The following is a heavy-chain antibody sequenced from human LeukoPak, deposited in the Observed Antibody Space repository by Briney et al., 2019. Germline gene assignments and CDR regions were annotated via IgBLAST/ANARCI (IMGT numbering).Heavy chain of an antibody. CDR1: GFTFDDYG. CDR3: ARVFIKAAATDFDY. J-gene: IGHJ4*02. CDR2: INWNGGST. Sequence: PGGSLRLSCAASGFTFDDYGMSWVRQAPGKGLEWVSGINWNGGSTGYADSVKGRFTISRDNAKNSLYLQMNSLRAEDTALYYGARVFIKAAATDFDYWGQGTLVTVSS. D-gene: IGHD6-13*01. V-gene: IGHV3-20*04.